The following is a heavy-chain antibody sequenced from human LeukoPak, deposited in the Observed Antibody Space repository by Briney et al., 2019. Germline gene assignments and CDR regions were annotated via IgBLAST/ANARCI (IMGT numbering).Heavy chain of an antibody. CDR3: ARVSTYESSGYPYYYYAMDV. V-gene: IGHV4-34*01. D-gene: IGHD3-22*01. CDR1: GGSFSGYY. CDR2: INHSGST. Sequence: SETLSLTCAVYGGSFSGYYWSWIRQPPGKGLEWIGEINHSGSTNYNPSLKSRVTISVDTSKNQFSLKLSSVTAADTAVYYCARVSTYESSGYPYYYYAMDVWGQGTTVTVSS. J-gene: IGHJ6*02.